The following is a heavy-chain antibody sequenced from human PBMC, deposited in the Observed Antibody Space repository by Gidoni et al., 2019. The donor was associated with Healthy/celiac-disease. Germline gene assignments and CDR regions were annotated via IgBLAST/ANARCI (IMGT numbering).Heavy chain of an antibody. D-gene: IGHD1-26*01. CDR1: GGSISSYY. CDR2: IYYSGST. Sequence: QVQLQESGPGLVKPSETLSLTCTVSGGSISSYYWSWIRQPPGKGLEWIGYIYYSGSTNYNPSLKSRVTISVDTSKNQFSLKLSSVTAADTAVYYCARDSVGADHNFDYWGQGTLVTVSS. V-gene: IGHV4-59*01. CDR3: ARDSVGADHNFDY. J-gene: IGHJ4*02.